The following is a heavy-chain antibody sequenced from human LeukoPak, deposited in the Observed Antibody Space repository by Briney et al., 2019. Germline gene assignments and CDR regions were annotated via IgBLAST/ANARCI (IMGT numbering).Heavy chain of an antibody. CDR3: AKGPSLWFGELFLNGPFDY. Sequence: PGGSLRLSCAASGFTFSSYAMSWVRQAPGKGLEWVLAISGSGGSTYYADSVKGRFTISRDNSKNTLYLQMNSLRAEDTAVYYCAKGPSLWFGELFLNGPFDYWGQGTLVTVSS. V-gene: IGHV3-23*01. CDR1: GFTFSSYA. CDR2: ISGSGGST. J-gene: IGHJ4*02. D-gene: IGHD3-10*01.